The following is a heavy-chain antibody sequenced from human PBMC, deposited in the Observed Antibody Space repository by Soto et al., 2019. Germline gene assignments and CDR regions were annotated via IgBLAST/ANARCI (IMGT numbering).Heavy chain of an antibody. CDR2: ISGGGVIR. Sequence: GGSLRLSCAASGFTFSSYAMSWVRQAPGKGLEWVSSISGGGVIRDYADSVKGRFTISRDNSKNTLYLQMNSLRAEDTAVYYCAINDYGDYERYYYFGYWGQGTLVTVS. V-gene: IGHV3-23*01. J-gene: IGHJ4*02. CDR1: GFTFSSYA. CDR3: AINDYGDYERYYYFGY. D-gene: IGHD4-17*01.